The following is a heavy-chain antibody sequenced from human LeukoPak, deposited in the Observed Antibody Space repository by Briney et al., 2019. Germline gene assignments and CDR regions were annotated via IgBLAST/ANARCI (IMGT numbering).Heavy chain of an antibody. J-gene: IGHJ4*02. V-gene: IGHV4-30-2*01. CDR3: AIGPITMVRGVIDY. CDR1: GGSISSGGYS. Sequence: SQTLSLTCAVSGGSISSGGYSWSWIRQPPGKGLEWIGYIYHSGSTYYNPSLKSRVTISVDRSKNQFSLKLSSVTAAGTAVYYCAIGPITMVRGVIDYWGQGTLVTVSS. D-gene: IGHD3-10*01. CDR2: IYHSGST.